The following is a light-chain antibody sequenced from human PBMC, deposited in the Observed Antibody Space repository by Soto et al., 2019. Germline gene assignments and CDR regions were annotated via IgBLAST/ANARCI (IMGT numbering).Light chain of an antibody. J-gene: IGKJ2*01. Sequence: IVMMHSPATLSVSPGERATLSCRASQSVSTNLAFYQQKPGQAPRLIIYGSSTRAPGIPVRFSVSGSGTEFTLTSRVLQSEDIGDYYCLQYDECPPYTFGQGTQLEI. CDR3: LQYDECPPYT. CDR2: GSS. V-gene: IGKV3-15*01. CDR1: QSVSTN.